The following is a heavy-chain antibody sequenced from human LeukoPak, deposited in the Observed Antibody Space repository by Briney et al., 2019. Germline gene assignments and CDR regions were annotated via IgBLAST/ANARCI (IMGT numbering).Heavy chain of an antibody. J-gene: IGHJ5*02. D-gene: IGHD2-15*01. V-gene: IGHV1-69-2*01. Sequence: ASVKVSCKVSGYTFTDYYMHWVQQAPGKGLERMGLVDPEDGETIYAEKCQGRVTITADTSTDTAYMELSSLRSEDTAVYYCATATPPNWFDPWGQGTLVTVSS. CDR2: VDPEDGET. CDR1: GYTFTDYY. CDR3: ATATPPNWFDP.